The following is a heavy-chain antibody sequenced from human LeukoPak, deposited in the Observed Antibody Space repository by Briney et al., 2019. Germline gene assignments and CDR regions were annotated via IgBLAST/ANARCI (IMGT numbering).Heavy chain of an antibody. CDR1: GFTFDDYA. D-gene: IGHD6-19*01. J-gene: IGHJ4*02. Sequence: GGSLRLSCAASGFTFDDYAMQWVRQAPGKGLECVSLISGDGGSTYYADSVKGRFTISRDNSKNSLDLQMNSLSTEDTALYYCAKGGSGWSYYFDFWGQGTLVTVSS. CDR2: ISGDGGST. CDR3: AKGGSGWSYYFDF. V-gene: IGHV3-43*02.